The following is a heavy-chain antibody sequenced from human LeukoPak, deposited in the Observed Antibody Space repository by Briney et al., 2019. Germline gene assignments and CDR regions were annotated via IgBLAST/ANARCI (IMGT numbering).Heavy chain of an antibody. D-gene: IGHD3-10*01. V-gene: IGHV3-23*01. Sequence: GGSLRLSCAASGITFSTHAMTWVRQAPGKGLEWVSGISGSGGSTNYADSVKGRFTISRDNSKNTLYLQMNSLRAEDTAVYYCARRSMVRGVISFCYWGQGTLVTVSS. J-gene: IGHJ4*02. CDR2: ISGSGGST. CDR1: GITFSTHA. CDR3: ARRSMVRGVISFCY.